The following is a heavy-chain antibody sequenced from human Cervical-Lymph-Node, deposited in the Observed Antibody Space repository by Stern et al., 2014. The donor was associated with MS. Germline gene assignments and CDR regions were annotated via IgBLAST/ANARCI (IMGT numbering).Heavy chain of an antibody. Sequence: VQLGQSGAEVKKPGSSVKVSCTASGDTFINFGISWVRQAPGQGLEWMGGFIPLFGTTEYVEKFQGRLTINADESATTVYMELSSLRSEDTAVYYCARDNDDNGMDVWGQGTTVIVSS. D-gene: IGHD1-1*01. CDR2: FIPLFGTT. V-gene: IGHV1-69*01. J-gene: IGHJ6*02. CDR3: ARDNDDNGMDV. CDR1: GDTFINFG.